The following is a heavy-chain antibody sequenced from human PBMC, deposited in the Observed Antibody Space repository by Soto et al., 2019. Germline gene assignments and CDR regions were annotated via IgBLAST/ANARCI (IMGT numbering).Heavy chain of an antibody. Sequence: SETLSLTCTVSGGSISSSSYYWGWIRQPPGKRLEWIGSIYYSGSTYYNPSLKSRVTISVDTSKNQFSLKLSSVTAADTAVYYCARQADDSSGYMDYWGQGTLVTVSS. J-gene: IGHJ4*02. D-gene: IGHD3-22*01. CDR3: ARQADDSSGYMDY. CDR2: IYYSGST. CDR1: GGSISSSSYY. V-gene: IGHV4-39*01.